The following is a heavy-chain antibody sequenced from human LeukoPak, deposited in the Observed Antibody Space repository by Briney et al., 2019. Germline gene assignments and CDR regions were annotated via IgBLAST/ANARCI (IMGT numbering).Heavy chain of an antibody. CDR2: IYHSGST. J-gene: IGHJ4*02. D-gene: IGHD3-16*01. Sequence: SETLSLTCTVSGYSISSGYYWGWIRQPPGKGLEWIGSIYHSGSTYYNPSLKSRVTISVDTSKNQFSLKLSSVTAADTAVYYCARYGGSGGYWGQGTLVTVSS. V-gene: IGHV4-38-2*02. CDR1: GYSISSGYY. CDR3: ARYGGSGGY.